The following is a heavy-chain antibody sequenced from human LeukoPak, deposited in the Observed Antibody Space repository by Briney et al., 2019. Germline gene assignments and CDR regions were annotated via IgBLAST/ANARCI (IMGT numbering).Heavy chain of an antibody. D-gene: IGHD2-15*01. Sequence: SETLSLTCAVYGGSFSGYYWSWIRQPPGKGLEWIGEINHSGSTNYNPSLKSRVTISVDTSKNQFSLKLSSVTAADTAVYYCARDACSGGSCYYLFDIWGQGTMVTVSS. CDR1: GGSFSGYY. CDR3: ARDACSGGSCYYLFDI. CDR2: INHSGST. V-gene: IGHV4-34*01. J-gene: IGHJ3*02.